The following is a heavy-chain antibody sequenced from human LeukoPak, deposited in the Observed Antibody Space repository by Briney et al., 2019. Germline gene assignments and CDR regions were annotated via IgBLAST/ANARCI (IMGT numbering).Heavy chain of an antibody. CDR2: ISWNSGSI. J-gene: IGHJ4*02. CDR3: AKSAPPPNSGSFDY. D-gene: IGHD3-22*01. Sequence: GRSLRLSCAASGFTFDDYAMHWVRHAPGKGLEWVSGISWNSGSIGYADSVKGRFTISRDNAKNSLYLQMNSLRAEDTALYYCAKSAPPPNSGSFDYWGQGTLVTVSS. V-gene: IGHV3-9*01. CDR1: GFTFDDYA.